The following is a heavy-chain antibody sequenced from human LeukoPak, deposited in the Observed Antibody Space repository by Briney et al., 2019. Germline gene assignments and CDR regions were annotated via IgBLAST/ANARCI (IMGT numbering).Heavy chain of an antibody. D-gene: IGHD3-22*01. J-gene: IGHJ4*02. CDR1: GFIFSSYS. CDR3: ASGTGSHGYYYSIYFDY. CDR2: ISSGSVTI. V-gene: IGHV3-48*01. Sequence: PGGSLRLSCAASGFIFSSYSMNWVRQAPGKGLEWLSFISSGSVTIYYTDSVKGRFTISRDNAKNSLYLQMNSLRAEDTAVYYCASGTGSHGYYYSIYFDYWGQGTLVTVSS.